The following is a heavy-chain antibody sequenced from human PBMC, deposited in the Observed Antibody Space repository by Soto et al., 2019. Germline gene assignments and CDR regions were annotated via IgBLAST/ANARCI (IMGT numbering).Heavy chain of an antibody. CDR1: GFTFSSYA. Sequence: GGSLRLSCAASGFTFSSYAMSWVRQAPGKGLEWVSAISGSGGSTYYADSVKGRFTISRDNSKNTLYLQMNSLRAEDTAVYYCAKDVQYCNTSCCYDYYEYHGMDVWGQGTTVTVSS. CDR3: AKDVQYCNTSCCYDYYEYHGMDV. J-gene: IGHJ6*02. V-gene: IGHV3-23*01. D-gene: IGHD2-2*01. CDR2: ISGSGGST.